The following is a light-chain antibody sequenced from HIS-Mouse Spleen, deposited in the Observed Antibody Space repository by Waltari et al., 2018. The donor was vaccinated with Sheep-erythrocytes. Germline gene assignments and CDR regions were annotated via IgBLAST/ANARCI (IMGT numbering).Light chain of an antibody. CDR1: KLGDKY. J-gene: IGLJ2*01. CDR2: QDS. CDR3: QAWDSSTVV. V-gene: IGLV3-1*01. Sequence: SYELTQPPSVSVSPGQTASITCSGDKLGDKYACWYQQKPGKSPVLVIYQDSKRPSGSPERFSGSKSGNTATLTISGTQAMDEADYYCQAWDSSTVVFGGGTKLTVL.